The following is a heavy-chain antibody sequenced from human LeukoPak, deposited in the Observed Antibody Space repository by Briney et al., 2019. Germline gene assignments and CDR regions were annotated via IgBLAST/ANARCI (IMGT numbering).Heavy chain of an antibody. CDR2: ITSTGEST. D-gene: IGHD3-22*01. CDR3: AKDRPNYFGTNGHYYRRDGDF. J-gene: IGHJ4*02. CDR1: EFTFSIYA. V-gene: IGHV3-23*01. Sequence: PTGGSLRLSCAASEFTFSIYAMSWVRQAPGRGLEWVASITSTGESTWYAGSVKGRFTISRDNSKYTVYLQMNSLRAEDTAIYYCAKDRPNYFGTNGHYYRRDGDFWGQGTLVTVSS.